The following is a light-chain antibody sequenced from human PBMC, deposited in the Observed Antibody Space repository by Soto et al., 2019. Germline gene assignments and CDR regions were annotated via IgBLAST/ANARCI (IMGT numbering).Light chain of an antibody. CDR2: EVS. V-gene: IGLV2-8*01. J-gene: IGLJ2*01. Sequence: SALTQPPSASGSPGQSVTISCTGTSRDVGGYNQVSWYQQHPGKAPKLMIYEVSKRPLGVPDRFSGSKSGNTASLTVSGLQAEDEADYYCCSYAGSIVVFGGGTKVTVL. CDR3: CSYAGSIVV. CDR1: SRDVGGYNQ.